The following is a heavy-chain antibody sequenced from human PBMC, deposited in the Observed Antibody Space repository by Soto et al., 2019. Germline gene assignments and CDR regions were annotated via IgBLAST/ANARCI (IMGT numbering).Heavy chain of an antibody. J-gene: IGHJ3*02. D-gene: IGHD4-17*01. CDR1: GYTFTSYG. CDR3: ARDRGDDYGDYVAFDI. Sequence: VASVKVSCKASGYTFTSYGISWVRQAPGQGLEWMGWISAYNGNTNYAQKLQGRVTMTTDTSTSTAYMELRSLRSDDTAVYYCARDRGDDYGDYVAFDIWGQGTMVTVSS. CDR2: ISAYNGNT. V-gene: IGHV1-18*04.